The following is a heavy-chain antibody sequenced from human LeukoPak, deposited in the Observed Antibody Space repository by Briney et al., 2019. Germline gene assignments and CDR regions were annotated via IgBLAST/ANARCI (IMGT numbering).Heavy chain of an antibody. V-gene: IGHV3-30*02. CDR1: GFTFSSYG. CDR3: AKDEDDIVVVPAATYHDY. D-gene: IGHD2-2*01. J-gene: IGHJ4*02. Sequence: TGGSLRLSCAASGFTFSSYGMLWVRQAPGKGLEWVAFIRYDGSNKYYADSVKGRFTISRDNSKNTLYLQMNSLRAEDTAVYYCAKDEDDIVVVPAATYHDYWGQGTLVTVSS. CDR2: IRYDGSNK.